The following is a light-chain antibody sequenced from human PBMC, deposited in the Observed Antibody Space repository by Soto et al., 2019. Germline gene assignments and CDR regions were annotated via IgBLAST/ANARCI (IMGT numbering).Light chain of an antibody. J-gene: IGLJ2*01. CDR3: AAWDDGLKGWL. CDR2: RDD. Sequence: QSVLTQAPSTSGTPGQRFTISCSGTISNIGGNTVNWYQQVPVTAPKLLIYRDDQRPSGVPDRFSGSKSATSASLAISGLQSEDEADYYCAAWDDGLKGWLFGGGTKLTVL. V-gene: IGLV1-44*01. CDR1: ISNIGGNT.